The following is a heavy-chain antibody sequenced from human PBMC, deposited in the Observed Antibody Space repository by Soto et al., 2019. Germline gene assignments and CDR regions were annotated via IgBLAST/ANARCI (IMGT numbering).Heavy chain of an antibody. CDR1: GYSFSNWW. J-gene: IGHJ5*02. CDR2: IYPSDSQT. Sequence: GESLKISCKGSGYSFSNWWIAWVRQMPGKGLEYMGIIYPSDSQTRYSPSFQGQVTISADKSISTAYLQWSSLKASDTAIYYCARHGFYGDYSSNYFDPWGQGTLVTVSS. D-gene: IGHD4-17*01. CDR3: ARHGFYGDYSSNYFDP. V-gene: IGHV5-51*01.